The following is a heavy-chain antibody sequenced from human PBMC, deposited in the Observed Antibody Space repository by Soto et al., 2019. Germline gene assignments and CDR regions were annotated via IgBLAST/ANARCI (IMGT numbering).Heavy chain of an antibody. CDR3: AREGVFGLVKIIPPDY. CDR2: ISFDGSTR. V-gene: IGHV3-30*03. J-gene: IGHJ4*02. CDR1: GFGFSSYG. Sequence: VQLLESGGGVAQPGRSLRLSCRASGFGFSSYGMLWVRQAPGKGPEWVAFISFDGSTRYYADSVRGRFTISRDNSENTLYLQLDTLRVEDTAMYYCAREGVFGLVKIIPPDYWGQGAQVTVSA. D-gene: IGHD3-3*01.